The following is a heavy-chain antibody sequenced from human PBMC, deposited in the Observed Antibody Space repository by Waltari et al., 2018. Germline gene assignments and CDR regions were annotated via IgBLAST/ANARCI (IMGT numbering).Heavy chain of an antibody. CDR1: GFTFSTYA. J-gene: IGHJ5*02. Sequence: EVQLLESGGGLVQPGGSLRLSCAASGFTFSTYAMSWVRQAPGRGLGGVLGFGGRGGTTYYSDAVKVRFTISRDNSKHTLVLQMNSLSAEDTAVYYCGRGSSGWYQIDLWGQGTLVTVSS. V-gene: IGHV3-23*01. CDR2: FGGRGGTT. D-gene: IGHD6-19*01. CDR3: GRGSSGWYQIDL.